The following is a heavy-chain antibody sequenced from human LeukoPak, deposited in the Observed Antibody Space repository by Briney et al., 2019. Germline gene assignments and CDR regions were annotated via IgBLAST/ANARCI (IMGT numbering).Heavy chain of an antibody. CDR3: ATGPVVGYYDSSGYSRLDY. CDR1: GYTFTGYY. V-gene: IGHV1-2*02. D-gene: IGHD3-22*01. Sequence: GASVKVSCKASGYTFTGYYMHWVRQAPGQGLEWMGWINPNSGGTNYAQKFQGRVTMTEDTSTDTAYMELSSLRSEDTAVYYCATGPVVGYYDSSGYSRLDYWGQGTLVTVSS. J-gene: IGHJ4*02. CDR2: INPNSGGT.